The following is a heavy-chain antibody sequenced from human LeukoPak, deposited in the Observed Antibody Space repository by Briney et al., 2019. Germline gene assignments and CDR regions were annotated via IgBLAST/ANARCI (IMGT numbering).Heavy chain of an antibody. Sequence: GGSLRLSCAASGFSLSNSAMSWVRQAPGKGLEWVSLIIASSGSTFYADSVKGRFTISRDNSKNTLYLQMNSLRAEDTAVYYCANGAYDYIEMGYFDYWGQGTLVTVSS. V-gene: IGHV3-23*01. CDR2: IIASSGST. CDR1: GFSLSNSA. CDR3: ANGAYDYIEMGYFDY. J-gene: IGHJ4*02. D-gene: IGHD5-12*01.